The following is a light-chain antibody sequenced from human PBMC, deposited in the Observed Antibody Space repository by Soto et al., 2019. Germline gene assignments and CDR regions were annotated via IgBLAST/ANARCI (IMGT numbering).Light chain of an antibody. CDR1: QSLRSY. CDR2: GAS. Sequence: EVVLTQSPGTLSLSPGDRAALSCRASQSLRSYLAWYQQKPGQAPRLLIYGASTRLTGIPDRFIGSGSGTDFTLTISRLEPEDFAVYYCQQYESSPRTFGQGTKVEIK. J-gene: IGKJ1*01. CDR3: QQYESSPRT. V-gene: IGKV3-20*01.